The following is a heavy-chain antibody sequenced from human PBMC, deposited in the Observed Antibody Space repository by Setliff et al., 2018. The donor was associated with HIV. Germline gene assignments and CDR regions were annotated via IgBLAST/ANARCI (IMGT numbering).Heavy chain of an antibody. D-gene: IGHD6-13*01. CDR3: ARGAIAAAGIDYMDV. CDR1: GVSISSHY. V-gene: IGHV4-59*11. CDR2: IYYSGYT. Sequence: KPSETLSLTCTVSGVSISSHYWSWIRQPPGKGLEWIGYIYYSGYTNYNPSLKSRVTISVDTSKNQFSLKLSSVTAADTAVYYCARGAIAAAGIDYMDVWGKGTTVTSP. J-gene: IGHJ6*03.